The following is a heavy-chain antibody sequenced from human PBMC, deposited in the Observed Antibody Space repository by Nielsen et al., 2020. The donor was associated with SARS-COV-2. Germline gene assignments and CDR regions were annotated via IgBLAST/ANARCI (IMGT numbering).Heavy chain of an antibody. J-gene: IGHJ4*02. CDR3: ASGPLAVAPDS. CDR1: GFSFNHYT. D-gene: IGHD6-19*01. V-gene: IGHV3-21*01. Sequence: GESLKISCAASGFSFNHYTMNWVRQAPGKGLEWVSMISASSSDIYYADSVKGRFTISRDNAKNSLYLQMNSLRPEDTAVYYCASGPLAVAPDSWGQGTLVTVSS. CDR2: ISASSSDI.